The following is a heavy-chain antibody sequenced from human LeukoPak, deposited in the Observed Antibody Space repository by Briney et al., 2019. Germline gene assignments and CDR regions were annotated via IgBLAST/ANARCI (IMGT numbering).Heavy chain of an antibody. CDR2: ISGSGGST. J-gene: IGHJ4*02. Sequence: PGGSLRLSCAASGFTFSSYAMSWVRQAPGKGLEWVSAISGSGGSTYYADSVKGRFTISRDNPKNTLYLQMNSLRAEDTAVYYCAKDPSSLAAAGTRDYWGQGTLVAVSS. D-gene: IGHD6-13*01. CDR3: AKDPSSLAAAGTRDY. V-gene: IGHV3-23*01. CDR1: GFTFSSYA.